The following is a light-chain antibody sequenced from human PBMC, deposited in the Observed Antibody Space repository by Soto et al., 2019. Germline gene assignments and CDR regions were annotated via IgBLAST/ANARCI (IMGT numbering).Light chain of an antibody. CDR3: QSYDSSGSAVV. CDR1: SSNIGAGYD. Sequence: QSVLTQPPSVSGAPGQRVTISCTGSSSNIGAGYDVHWYQQLPGTAPKLLIYGDNNRPSGVPDRFSGSKSGTSASLAITGLQAEDEADYYCQSYDSSGSAVVFGGGTKLTVL. J-gene: IGLJ2*01. CDR2: GDN. V-gene: IGLV1-40*01.